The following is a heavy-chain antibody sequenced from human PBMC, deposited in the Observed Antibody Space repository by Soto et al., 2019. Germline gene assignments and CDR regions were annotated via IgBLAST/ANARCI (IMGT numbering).Heavy chain of an antibody. D-gene: IGHD1-1*01. CDR2: IRSKTNNYAT. J-gene: IGHJ6*02. CDR3: TRPRNELRVYSYNGIDV. Sequence: EVQLVESGGGLVQPGGSLKLSCAASGLTFSDSAIHWVRQASGKGLEWVGRIRSKTNNYATTYAASVKGRFTISRDDSKNTAYLQMDSLKPEDTAVYYCTRPRNELRVYSYNGIDVWGPGTTVTVSS. V-gene: IGHV3-73*02. CDR1: GLTFSDSA.